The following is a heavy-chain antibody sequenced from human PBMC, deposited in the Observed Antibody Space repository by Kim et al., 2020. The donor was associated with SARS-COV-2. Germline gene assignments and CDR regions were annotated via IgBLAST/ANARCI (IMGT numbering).Heavy chain of an antibody. D-gene: IGHD3-10*01. CDR1: GGSFNGYF. J-gene: IGHJ4*02. V-gene: IGHV4-34*01. Sequence: SETLSLTCAVFGGSFNGYFWSWIRQPPGKGLEWIGDINHSGSTQDNPSLKSRLTISVDTSKKQFSLKLTSVTAADTAVYYCARIGYGSGSFDYWGQGTLGTVSS. CDR2: INHSGST. CDR3: ARIGYGSGSFDY.